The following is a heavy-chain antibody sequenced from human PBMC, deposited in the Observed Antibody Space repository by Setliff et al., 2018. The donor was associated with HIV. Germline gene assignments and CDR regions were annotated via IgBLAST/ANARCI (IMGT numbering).Heavy chain of an antibody. CDR2: INGNGDST. V-gene: IGHV3-23*01. CDR1: GFTFSFHA. Sequence: GGSLRLSCAASGFTFSFHAMTWVRQAPGKGLEWVSGINGNGDSTYYADSVKGRFTVSRDNSKDTLTLQMNDLRAEDTGLYYCAKDYTTTFWEYNWFDLWGQGTLVTVSS. J-gene: IGHJ5*02. D-gene: IGHD3-3*01. CDR3: AKDYTTTFWEYNWFDL.